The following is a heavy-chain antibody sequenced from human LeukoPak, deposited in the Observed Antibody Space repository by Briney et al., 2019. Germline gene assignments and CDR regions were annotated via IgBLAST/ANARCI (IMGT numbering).Heavy chain of an antibody. Sequence: SETLSLTCAVSGYSISSGYYWGWIRQPPGKGLEWIGSIYHSGSTYYNPSLKSRVTIPVDTSKNQFSLKLSSVTAADTAVYYCARERRYSSGWDAEYFQHWGQGTLVTVSS. J-gene: IGHJ1*01. V-gene: IGHV4-38-2*02. CDR3: ARERRYSSGWDAEYFQH. CDR2: IYHSGST. D-gene: IGHD6-19*01. CDR1: GYSISSGYY.